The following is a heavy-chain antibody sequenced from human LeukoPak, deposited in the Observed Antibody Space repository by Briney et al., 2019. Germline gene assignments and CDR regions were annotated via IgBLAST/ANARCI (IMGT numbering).Heavy chain of an antibody. D-gene: IGHD2/OR15-2a*01. CDR3: ARSGNNYYYYMDV. CDR2: IKQDGSEK. V-gene: IGHV3-7*01. CDR1: GFTFSNYW. Sequence: GGSLRLSCAASGFTFSNYWMSWVRQAPGKGLEWVANIKQDGSEKYYIDSVKGRFTISRDNAKNSLYLQVNSLRAEDTAVYYCARSGNNYYYYMDVWGKGTTVTVSS. J-gene: IGHJ6*03.